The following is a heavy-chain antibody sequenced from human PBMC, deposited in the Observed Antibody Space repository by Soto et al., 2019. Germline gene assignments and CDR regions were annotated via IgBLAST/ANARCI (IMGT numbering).Heavy chain of an antibody. V-gene: IGHV1-69*12. CDR1: GGSLSNYG. CDR3: ARGDATKIVVTTYYGMDV. Sequence: QVQLVQSGAEVKKPGSSVKVSCKASGGSLSNYGISWVRQAPGQGLEWMGGIIPVFGTANYAQKFQGRGRITADESTSIVYMDVTSLRSEDTAVYYCARGDATKIVVTTYYGMDVWGQGTTVTVSS. J-gene: IGHJ6*02. CDR2: IIPVFGTA. D-gene: IGHD4-17*01.